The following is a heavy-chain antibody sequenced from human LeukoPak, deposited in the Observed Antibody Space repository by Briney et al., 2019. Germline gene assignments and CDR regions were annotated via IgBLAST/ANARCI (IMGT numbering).Heavy chain of an antibody. CDR3: ARGDIVVVPAAMPFDY. J-gene: IGHJ4*02. D-gene: IGHD2-2*01. CDR2: ISYDGSKK. Sequence: GGSRRLSCAASGFTFSSYAMHWVRQAPGKGLEWVAVISYDGSKKYYADSVKGRFTISRDNSKNTLYLQMNSLRAEDTAVYYCARGDIVVVPAAMPFDYWGQGTLVTVSS. V-gene: IGHV3-30*04. CDR1: GFTFSSYA.